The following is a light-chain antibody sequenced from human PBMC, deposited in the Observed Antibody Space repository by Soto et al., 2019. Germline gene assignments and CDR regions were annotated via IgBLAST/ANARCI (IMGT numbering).Light chain of an antibody. J-gene: IGKJ1*01. Sequence: DIQMTQSPSSLSASVGDRVTITCRASQSISSYVNWYQQKAGKAPKLLIHAVSSLQSGVPSRFSGSGSGTDFTLTISSLQPEDFATYYCQQTHSTPKTFVQGTKVEIK. CDR1: QSISSY. CDR3: QQTHSTPKT. V-gene: IGKV1-39*01. CDR2: AVS.